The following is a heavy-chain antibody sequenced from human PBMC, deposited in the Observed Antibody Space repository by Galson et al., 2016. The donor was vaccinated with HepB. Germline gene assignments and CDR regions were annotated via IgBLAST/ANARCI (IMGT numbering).Heavy chain of an antibody. CDR1: GFTFNRSA. D-gene: IGHD1-26*01. V-gene: IGHV1-58*01. J-gene: IGHJ4*02. CDR2: IVVGSGNT. CDR3: AAVRSGTGAFDV. Sequence: SVKVSCKASGFTFNRSAVQWVRQARGQRLEWIGWIVVGSGNTNNAQKFQERVTINRDRSTSTVYMELRSLRSEDTAVYYCAAVRSGTGAFDVWGQGTLVTVSS.